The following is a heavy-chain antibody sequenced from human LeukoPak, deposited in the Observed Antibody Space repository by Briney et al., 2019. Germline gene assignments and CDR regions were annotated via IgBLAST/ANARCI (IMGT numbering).Heavy chain of an antibody. V-gene: IGHV3-23*01. CDR2: ISGSGGST. D-gene: IGHD3-10*01. CDR3: AKALRITMVRGVRNYYYYSMDV. CDR1: GFTFSSYA. J-gene: IGHJ6*02. Sequence: GGSLRLFCAASGFTFSSYAMSWVRQAPGKGLEWVSAISGSGGSTYYADSVKGRFTISRDNSKNTLYLQMNSLRAEDTAVYYCAKALRITMVRGVRNYYYYSMDVWGQGTTVTVSS.